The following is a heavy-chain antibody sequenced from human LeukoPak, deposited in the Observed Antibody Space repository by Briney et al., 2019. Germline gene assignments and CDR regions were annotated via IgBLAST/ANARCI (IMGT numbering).Heavy chain of an antibody. CDR2: IYYSGST. CDR3: ARNLRFLEWFPSWFDP. D-gene: IGHD3-3*01. J-gene: IGHJ5*02. Sequence: PSETLFLTCTVSGGSISSGGYYWSWIRQHPGKGLEWIGYIYYSGSTYYNPSLKSRVTISVDTSKNQFSLKLSSVTAADTAVYYCARNLRFLEWFPSWFDPWRQGTLVTVSS. CDR1: GGSISSGGYY. V-gene: IGHV4-31*03.